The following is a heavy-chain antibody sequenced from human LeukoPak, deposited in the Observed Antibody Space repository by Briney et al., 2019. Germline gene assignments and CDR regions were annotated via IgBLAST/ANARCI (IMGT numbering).Heavy chain of an antibody. CDR2: INSDGSST. D-gene: IGHD3-22*01. CDR3: ASFQSYDSGVTYRNY. CDR1: GFTFSSYW. Sequence: PGGSLRLSCAASGFTFSSYWMHWVRQAPGKGLVWVSRINSDGSSTSYADSVKGRFTISRDNAKNTLYLQMNSLRAEDTAVYYCASFQSYDSGVTYRNYWGQGTLVTVSS. J-gene: IGHJ4*02. V-gene: IGHV3-74*01.